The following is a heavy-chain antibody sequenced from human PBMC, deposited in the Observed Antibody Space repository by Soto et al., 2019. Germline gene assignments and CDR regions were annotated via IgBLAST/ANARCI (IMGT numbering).Heavy chain of an antibody. V-gene: IGHV4-59*01. Sequence: SETLSLTCTVSGGSISSYYWSWIRQPPGKGLEWIGYIYYSGSTNYNPSLKSRVTISVDTSKNQFSLKLSSVTAADTAVYYCARDMRQLGRYDWFEPWGQRPLVTVSS. D-gene: IGHD6-6*01. J-gene: IGHJ5*02. CDR1: GGSISSYY. CDR3: ARDMRQLGRYDWFEP. CDR2: IYYSGST.